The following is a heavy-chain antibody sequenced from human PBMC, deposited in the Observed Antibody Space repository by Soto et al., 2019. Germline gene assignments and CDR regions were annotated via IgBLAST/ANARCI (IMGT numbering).Heavy chain of an antibody. J-gene: IGHJ4*02. CDR1: GVIFRNFG. CDR3: AVFYVAAGGAQLEY. Sequence: AGSRRLSCAASGVIFRNFGMHWVRQAPGKGLEWVGIIWHDGSNKYYADSVEGRFTISRDNSKNTVYLQMNSLRGEDTGIYYCAVFYVAAGGAQLEYWGKGTLVTVSS. V-gene: IGHV3-33*01. D-gene: IGHD3-16*01. CDR2: IWHDGSNK.